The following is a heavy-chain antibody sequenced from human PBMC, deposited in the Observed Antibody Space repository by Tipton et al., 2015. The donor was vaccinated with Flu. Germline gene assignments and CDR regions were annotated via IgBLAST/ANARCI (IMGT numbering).Heavy chain of an antibody. CDR3: AKTQKYGTTWYGSNDY. CDR2: IFESGSRT. D-gene: IGHD6-13*01. J-gene: IGHJ4*02. CDR1: GFTFRNYV. V-gene: IGHV3-23*01. Sequence: GSLRLSCAASGFTFRNYVMTWIRQAPGKGPEWVASIFESGSRTFYADTVKGRFTISRDNSENTLALQMTSLRAEDSALYYCAKTQKYGTTWYGSNDYWGQGTLVTVSS.